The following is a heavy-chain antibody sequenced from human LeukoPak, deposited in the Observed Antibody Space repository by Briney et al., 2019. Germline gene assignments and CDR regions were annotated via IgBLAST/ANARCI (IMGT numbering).Heavy chain of an antibody. J-gene: IGHJ4*02. CDR3: ARDRRQQLDLYYFDY. V-gene: IGHV4-59*01. CDR1: GGSISSYY. D-gene: IGHD6-13*01. Sequence: PSETLSLTCTLSGGSISSYYWSWIRQPPGKGLEWIGYIYYSGSTNYNPSLKSRVTISVDTSKNQFSLKLSSVTAADTAVYYCARDRRQQLDLYYFDYWGQGTLVTVSS. CDR2: IYYSGST.